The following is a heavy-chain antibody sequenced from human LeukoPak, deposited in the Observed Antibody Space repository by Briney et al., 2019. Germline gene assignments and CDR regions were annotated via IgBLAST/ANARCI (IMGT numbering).Heavy chain of an antibody. J-gene: IGHJ4*02. D-gene: IGHD4-23*01. CDR2: IYDSGST. CDR1: GGSIRSSYYY. Sequence: SETLSLTCTVSGGSIRSSYYYWGWIRQPPGKGLEWIGSIYDSGSTNYNPSLKSRVTISVDTSKNQFSLKLSSVTAADTAVYYCARGHRTTVVRDPPQDFDYWGQGTLVTVSS. CDR3: ARGHRTTVVRDPPQDFDY. V-gene: IGHV4-39*07.